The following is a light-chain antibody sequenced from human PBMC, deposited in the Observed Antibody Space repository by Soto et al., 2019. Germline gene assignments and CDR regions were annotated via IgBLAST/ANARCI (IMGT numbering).Light chain of an antibody. CDR1: QSVSSSY. CDR2: GSS. J-gene: IGKJ1*01. V-gene: IGKV3-20*01. Sequence: EIVLTQSPGTLSLSPGERATLSCRASQSVSSSYVAWYQQKPGQAPRLLIYGSSSMATGIPDRFSGSGSGTAFTLTISRLEPEDFAVYYCEQDGRSPQTFGQGTKVEIK. CDR3: EQDGRSPQT.